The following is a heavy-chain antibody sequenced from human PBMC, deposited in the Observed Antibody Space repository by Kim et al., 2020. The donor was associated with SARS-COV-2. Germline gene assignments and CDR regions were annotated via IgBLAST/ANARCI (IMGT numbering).Heavy chain of an antibody. CDR1: GYTFTSYG. CDR2: ISAYNGNT. J-gene: IGHJ4*02. D-gene: IGHD3-9*01. V-gene: IGHV1-18*04. CDR3: ARALRYFDWTYPIDY. Sequence: ASVKVSCKASGYTFTSYGISWVRQAPGQGLEWMGWISAYNGNTNYAQKLQGRVTMTTDTSTSTAYMELRSLRSDDTAVYYCARALRYFDWTYPIDYWGQGTLVNVSS.